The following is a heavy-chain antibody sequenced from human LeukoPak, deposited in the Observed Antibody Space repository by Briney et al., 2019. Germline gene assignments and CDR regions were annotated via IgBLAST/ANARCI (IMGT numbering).Heavy chain of an antibody. V-gene: IGHV4-39*02. CDR2: IYYSGST. CDR3: AKDESGYDSPYYFDY. J-gene: IGHJ4*02. CDR1: GGSISSSSYY. D-gene: IGHD5-12*01. Sequence: SETLSLTCTVSGGSISSSSYYWGWIRQPPGKGLEWIGSIYYSGSTYYNPSLKSRVTISVDTSKNQFSLKLSSVTAADTAVYYCAKDESGYDSPYYFDYWGQGTLVTVSS.